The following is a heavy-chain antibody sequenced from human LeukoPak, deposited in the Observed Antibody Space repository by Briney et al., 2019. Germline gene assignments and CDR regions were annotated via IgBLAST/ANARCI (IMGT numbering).Heavy chain of an antibody. Sequence: SQTLSLTCTVSGVSISSAGYYWSWIRQHPGKGLEWIAYIYYSGSTYYNPSLKSRITISVDTSKNHFSLKLSSVTAADTAVYYCARGHCSGGTCYRNFFDYWGQGTLVTVSS. V-gene: IGHV4-31*03. J-gene: IGHJ4*02. CDR2: IYYSGST. D-gene: IGHD2-15*01. CDR3: ARGHCSGGTCYRNFFDY. CDR1: GVSISSAGYY.